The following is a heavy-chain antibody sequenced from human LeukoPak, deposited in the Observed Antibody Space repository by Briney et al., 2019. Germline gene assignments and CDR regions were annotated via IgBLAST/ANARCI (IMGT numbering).Heavy chain of an antibody. CDR2: IRYDGSNK. CDR3: AKDHSQVGGLRPYYFDY. CDR1: GFTFSSYG. V-gene: IGHV3-30*02. D-gene: IGHD3-16*01. Sequence: SGGSLRLSCAASGFTFSSYGMHWVRQAPGKGLEWVAFIRYDGSNKYYADSVKGRFTISRDNSKNTLYLQMNSLRAEDAAVYYCAKDHSQVGGLRPYYFDYWGQGTLVTVSS. J-gene: IGHJ4*02.